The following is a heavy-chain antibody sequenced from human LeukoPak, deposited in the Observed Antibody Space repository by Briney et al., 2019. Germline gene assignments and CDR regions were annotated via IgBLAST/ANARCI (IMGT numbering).Heavy chain of an antibody. CDR1: GFTFSSYG. CDR3: AKDLSSGSYEDY. CDR2: ILYDGSNK. J-gene: IGHJ4*02. D-gene: IGHD1-26*01. V-gene: IGHV3-30*18. Sequence: GRSLRLSCAASGFTFSSYGMHWVRQAPGKGLEWVAVILYDGSNKYYADSVKGRFTISRDNSKNTLYLRMNSVRAEDTAVYYCAKDLSSGSYEDYWGQGTLVTVSS.